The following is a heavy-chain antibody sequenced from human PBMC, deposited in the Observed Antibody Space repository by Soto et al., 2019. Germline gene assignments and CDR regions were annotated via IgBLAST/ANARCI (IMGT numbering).Heavy chain of an antibody. CDR1: GFTFSSYA. CDR3: ARRPLPGGNSGGFDY. Sequence: GGSLRLSCAASGFTFSSYAMHWVRQAPGKGLEWVAVISYDGSNKYYADSVKGRFTISRDNSKNTLYLQMNSLRAEDTAVYYCARRPLPGGNSGGFDYWGQGTLVTVSS. CDR2: ISYDGSNK. V-gene: IGHV3-30-3*01. D-gene: IGHD2-21*02. J-gene: IGHJ4*02.